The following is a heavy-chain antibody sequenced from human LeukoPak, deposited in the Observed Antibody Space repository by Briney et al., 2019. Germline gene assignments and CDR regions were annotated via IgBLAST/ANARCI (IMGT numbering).Heavy chain of an antibody. CDR1: EFTFSNYG. D-gene: IGHD3-10*01. Sequence: GGSLRLSCAASEFTFSNYGMHWVRQAPGKGLEWVAFIQYDGSNKYYGNSVKGRFTISRDTFKNTLYLQMNSLRAEDTAVYYCAKEHGSGSYFDYWGQGTLVTVSS. CDR2: IQYDGSNK. CDR3: AKEHGSGSYFDY. J-gene: IGHJ4*02. V-gene: IGHV3-30*02.